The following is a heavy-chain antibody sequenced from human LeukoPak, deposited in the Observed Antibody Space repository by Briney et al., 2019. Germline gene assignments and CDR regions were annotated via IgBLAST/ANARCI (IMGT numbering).Heavy chain of an antibody. V-gene: IGHV4-59*01. J-gene: IGHJ5*02. CDR1: GGSISSYY. D-gene: IGHD6-13*01. CDR2: IYYSGST. Sequence: SETLSLTCTVSGGSISSYYWSWIRQPPGKGLEWIGYIYYSGSTNYNPSLKSRVTISVDTSKNQFSLKLSSVTAADTAVYYCAREIAAAGYNWFDPWGQGTLVTVSS. CDR3: AREIAAAGYNWFDP.